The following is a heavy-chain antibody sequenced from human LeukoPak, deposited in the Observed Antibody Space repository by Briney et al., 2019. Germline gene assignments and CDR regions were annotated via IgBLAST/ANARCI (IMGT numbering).Heavy chain of an antibody. V-gene: IGHV1-2*02. J-gene: IGHJ4*02. CDR2: INPNSGGT. CDR1: GYTFTAYY. D-gene: IGHD3-10*01. CDR3: ARGPLYGSGTY. Sequence: ASVKVSCTASGYTFTAYYMHWVRQAPGKGLEWMGWINPNSGGTKYAQKFQGNITMTRDTSISTAYMELSRLRSDDTAVYYCARGPLYGSGTYWGQGTLVTVSS.